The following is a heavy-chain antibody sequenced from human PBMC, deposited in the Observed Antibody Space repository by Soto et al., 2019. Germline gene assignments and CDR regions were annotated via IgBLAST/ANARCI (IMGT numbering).Heavy chain of an antibody. Sequence: SETLSLTYTGSGGSISSYYWSWIRQPPGKGLEWIAYISYSGSTNYNPSLKSRVTISVDTSKNQFSLKLSSVTAADTAVYYCARHYYGSGIYYGFHHWGQGTLVTVS. D-gene: IGHD3-10*01. V-gene: IGHV4-59*08. CDR3: ARHYYGSGIYYGFHH. J-gene: IGHJ4*02. CDR2: ISYSGST. CDR1: GGSISSYY.